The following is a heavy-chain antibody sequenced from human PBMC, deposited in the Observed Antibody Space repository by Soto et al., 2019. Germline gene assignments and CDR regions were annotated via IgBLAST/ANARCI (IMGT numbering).Heavy chain of an antibody. Sequence: PGGSLRLSCVASGFTFSSHWMTWVRQAPGKALEWVANIKRDGSEEYYVDSVKGRFTISGDNARDPLCLQMYSLRAEDTALYYCACRHPASDYRGPFDVWAQGTIVTAAS. CDR1: GFTFSSHW. J-gene: IGHJ5*02. CDR2: IKRDGSEE. D-gene: IGHD4-17*01. CDR3: ACRHPASDYRGPFDV. V-gene: IGHV3-7*03.